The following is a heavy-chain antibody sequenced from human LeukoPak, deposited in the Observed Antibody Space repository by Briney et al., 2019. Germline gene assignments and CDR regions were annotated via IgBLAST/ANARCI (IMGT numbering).Heavy chain of an antibody. CDR3: ATPAAGPGAEYSLY. D-gene: IGHD6-13*01. V-gene: IGHV3-21*01. CDR2: ISSSSSYI. J-gene: IGHJ1*01. Sequence: GGSLRLSCAASGFTFSSYSMNWVRQAPGKGLEWASSISSSSSYIYYADSVKGRFTISRDNAKNSLYLQMNSLKVEDTAVYYCATPAAGPGAEYSLYWGQGTLVIVSS. CDR1: GFTFSSYS.